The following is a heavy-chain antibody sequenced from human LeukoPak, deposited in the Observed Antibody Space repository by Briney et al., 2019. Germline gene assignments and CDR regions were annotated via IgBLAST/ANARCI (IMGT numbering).Heavy chain of an antibody. D-gene: IGHD5-24*01. V-gene: IGHV1-69*06. CDR3: ARGYRDGYNYYYYYMDV. Sequence: SVKVSCKASGGTFSSYAISWVRQAPGQGLEWMGGIIPIFGTANYAQKFQGRVTITADKSTSTAYMELSSLRSEDTAVYYCARGYRDGYNYYYYYMDVWGKGTTVTISS. CDR2: IIPIFGTA. J-gene: IGHJ6*03. CDR1: GGTFSSYA.